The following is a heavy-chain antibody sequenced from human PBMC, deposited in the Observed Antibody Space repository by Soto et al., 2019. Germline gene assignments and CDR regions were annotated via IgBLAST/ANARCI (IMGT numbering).Heavy chain of an antibody. J-gene: IGHJ6*02. V-gene: IGHV2-5*02. CDR1: GFSLSTGGVG. CDR3: AHSRCGGDCLQSYSSHYYYGMDV. D-gene: IGHD2-21*02. CDR2: IYWDDDK. Sequence: QITLKESGPSLVKPTQTLTLTCTFSGFSLSTGGVGVGWIRQPPGKALEWLALIYWDDDKRYSPSLRSRLTVPKDTSKNQVVLIMTNMDPVDTATYYCAHSRCGGDCLQSYSSHYYYGMDVWGQGTTVTVSS.